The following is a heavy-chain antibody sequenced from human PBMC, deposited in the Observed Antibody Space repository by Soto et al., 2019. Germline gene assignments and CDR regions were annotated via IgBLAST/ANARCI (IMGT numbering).Heavy chain of an antibody. V-gene: IGHV4-30-4*01. CDR1: GGSISTVDYW. CDR2: IYDGGRT. CDR3: ARGPSGDKVDS. Sequence: QVQLQESGPGLVKPSQTLSLTCTVSGGSISTVDYWWSWIRQSPDMGLEWIGHIYDGGRTYNNPSLESRGTMSVDTSKSQLSLTLSSVSAADTAVYYCARGPSGDKVDSWGQGTLVTVSS. J-gene: IGHJ4*02. D-gene: IGHD7-27*01.